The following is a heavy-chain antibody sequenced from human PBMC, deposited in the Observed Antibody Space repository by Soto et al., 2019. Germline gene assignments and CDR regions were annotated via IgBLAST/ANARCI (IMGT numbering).Heavy chain of an antibody. J-gene: IGHJ4*02. CDR1: GFSFCDFA. CDR2: ASGSGSGT. CDR3: AKGRPGVAAAPDY. D-gene: IGHD2-21*01. Sequence: GGCMRLSCVACGFSFCDFAMAWVRQAPGKGLEWVSSASGSGSGTYYADSVKGRFTISRDNSKNTLFLHMTNLKAGDTALYFCAKGRPGVAAAPDYWGQGTLVTVS. V-gene: IGHV3-23*01.